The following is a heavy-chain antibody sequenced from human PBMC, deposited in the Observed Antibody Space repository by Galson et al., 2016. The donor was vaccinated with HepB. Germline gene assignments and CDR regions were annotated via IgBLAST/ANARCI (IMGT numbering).Heavy chain of an antibody. Sequence: SVKVSCKASGYTFTSYYIHWVRQAPGQGLEWMGIINPSGGSTSYAQKFQGRVTMTRDTSTSTVYMELSSLRSEDTAVYSCARVDYYDSSGYPFDYWGQGTLVTVSS. J-gene: IGHJ4*02. CDR3: ARVDYYDSSGYPFDY. D-gene: IGHD3-22*01. CDR2: INPSGGST. CDR1: GYTFTSYY. V-gene: IGHV1-46*01.